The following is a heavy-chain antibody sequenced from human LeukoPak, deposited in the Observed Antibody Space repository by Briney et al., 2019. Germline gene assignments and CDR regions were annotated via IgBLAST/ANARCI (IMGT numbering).Heavy chain of an antibody. D-gene: IGHD4-23*01. CDR1: GGTFSSYA. J-gene: IGHJ3*02. V-gene: IGHV1-69*04. CDR2: IIPILGIA. Sequence: ASVKVSCKASGGTFSSYAISWVRQAPGQGLEWMGRIIPILGIANYAQKFQGRVTITADKSTSTAYMELSSLRSEDTAVYYCASFAPTVVKFDAFDIWGQGTMVTVSS. CDR3: ASFAPTVVKFDAFDI.